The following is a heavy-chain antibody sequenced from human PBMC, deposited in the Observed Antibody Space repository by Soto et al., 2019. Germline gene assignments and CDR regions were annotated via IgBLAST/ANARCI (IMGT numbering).Heavy chain of an antibody. Sequence: LSLTCTFCVGSICSGGYDRSWIRPPPGKGLEWIGYIYYSGSTYYNPSLKSRVTISVDTSKNQFSLKVSSVTAADTAGYYCARSYGSGSYYAGCGYGGQVPPVPV. CDR3: ARSYGSGSYYAGCGY. CDR2: IYYSGST. CDR1: VGSICSGGYD. V-gene: IGHV4-31*03. D-gene: IGHD3-10*01. J-gene: IGHJ4*02.